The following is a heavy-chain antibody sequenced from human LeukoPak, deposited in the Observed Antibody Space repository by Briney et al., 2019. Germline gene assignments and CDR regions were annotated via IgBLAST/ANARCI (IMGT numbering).Heavy chain of an antibody. CDR1: GGSIITNDYW. Sequence: PSETLSLTCVVSGGSIITNDYWWGWIRQPPGKGLEWIGSIYYSGSTYYNPSLKSRVTISVDTSKNQFSLKLSSVTAADTAVYYCARQGGYFDWLPQGWYYYYTDVWGKGTTVTISS. V-gene: IGHV4-39*01. D-gene: IGHD3-9*01. J-gene: IGHJ6*03. CDR2: IYYSGST. CDR3: ARQGGYFDWLPQGWYYYYTDV.